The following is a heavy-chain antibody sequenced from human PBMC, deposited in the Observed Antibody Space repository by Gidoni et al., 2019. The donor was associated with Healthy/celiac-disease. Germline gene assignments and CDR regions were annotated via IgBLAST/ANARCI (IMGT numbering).Heavy chain of an antibody. J-gene: IGHJ3*02. CDR1: GFTFSSYG. CDR2: IRYDGSNK. Sequence: VQLVESGGGVVQPGGSLRLPCSASGFTFSSYGMHWVRHAPGKGLEWVAFIRYDGSNKYYADSVKGRFTISRDNSKNTLYLQMNSLRAEDTAVYYCAKDRGEIVVVPAAIRGDAFDIWGQGTMVTVSS. CDR3: AKDRGEIVVVPAAIRGDAFDI. D-gene: IGHD2-2*02. V-gene: IGHV3-30*02.